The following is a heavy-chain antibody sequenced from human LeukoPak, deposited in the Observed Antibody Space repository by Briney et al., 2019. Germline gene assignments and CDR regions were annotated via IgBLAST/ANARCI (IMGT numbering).Heavy chain of an antibody. V-gene: IGHV3-21*01. J-gene: IGHJ4*02. CDR1: GFTFSIYS. CDR2: INSDSSYI. CDR3: ARGSIAVAGTFDY. D-gene: IGHD6-19*01. Sequence: GGSLRLSCAASGFTFSIYSMNWVRQAPVKGLEWASSINSDSSYISYADSVKGRFTISRDNAKNSLFLQMNSLRAEDTAVYYCARGSIAVAGTFDYWGQGTLVTVSS.